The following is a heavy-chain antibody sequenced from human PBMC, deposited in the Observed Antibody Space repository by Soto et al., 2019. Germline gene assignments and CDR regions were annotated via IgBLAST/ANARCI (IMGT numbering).Heavy chain of an antibody. J-gene: IGHJ6*02. Sequence: GGSLRLSCAASGFTFSNYGMHWVRQAPGKGLEWVAVISYDGSNKYYADSVKGRFTISRDNSKNTLYLQMNSLRAEDTAVYYCAKDLRTYGELSYYYYGMDVWGQGTTVTVSS. CDR3: AKDLRTYGELSYYYYGMDV. CDR1: GFTFSNYG. CDR2: ISYDGSNK. V-gene: IGHV3-30*18. D-gene: IGHD4-17*01.